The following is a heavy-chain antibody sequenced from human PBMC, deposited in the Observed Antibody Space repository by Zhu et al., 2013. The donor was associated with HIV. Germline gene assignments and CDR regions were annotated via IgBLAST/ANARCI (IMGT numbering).Heavy chain of an antibody. CDR1: GGTFSSYT. CDR2: IIPILGIA. V-gene: IGHV1-69*08. Sequence: QVQLVQSGAEVKKPGSSVKVSCKASGGTFSSYTISWVRQAPGQGLEWMGRIIPILGIANYAQKFQGRVTITADKSTSTAYMELSSLRSEDTAVYYCARDLNEIRDIVVVPAAIPQTNWFDPWGQGTLVTVSS. J-gene: IGHJ5*02. CDR3: ARDLNEIRDIVVVPAAIPQTNWFDP. D-gene: IGHD2-2*02.